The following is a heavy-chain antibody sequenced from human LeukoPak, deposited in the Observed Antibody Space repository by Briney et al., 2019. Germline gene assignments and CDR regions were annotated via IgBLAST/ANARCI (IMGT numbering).Heavy chain of an antibody. J-gene: IGHJ4*02. D-gene: IGHD1-26*01. CDR3: ARGETWWEQRRYFDF. CDR2: INPNSDGT. Sequence: ASVKVSCKASGYTFTGYYIHWVRQAPGQGLEWMGWINPNSDGTDYAQKFQGRVTMTSDASINTAYMELSRLTSDDTAMYYCARGETWWEQRRYFDFWGQGTLGTVSS. V-gene: IGHV1-2*02. CDR1: GYTFTGYY.